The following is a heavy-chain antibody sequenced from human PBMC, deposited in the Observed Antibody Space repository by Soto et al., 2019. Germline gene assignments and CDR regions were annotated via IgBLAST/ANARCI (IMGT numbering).Heavy chain of an antibody. D-gene: IGHD3-22*01. Sequence: PGGSLRLSCAASGFTFSSYGIHWVRQAPGKGLEWVAVISYDGSNKYYADSVKGRFTISRDNSKNTLYLQMNSLRAEDTAVYYCAKDSEDDSSGYYYDHTGYFDYWGQGTLVTVSS. J-gene: IGHJ4*02. CDR1: GFTFSSYG. V-gene: IGHV3-30*18. CDR2: ISYDGSNK. CDR3: AKDSEDDSSGYYYDHTGYFDY.